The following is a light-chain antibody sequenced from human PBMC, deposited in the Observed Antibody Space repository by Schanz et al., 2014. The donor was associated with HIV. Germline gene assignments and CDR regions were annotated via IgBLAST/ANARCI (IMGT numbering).Light chain of an antibody. Sequence: QSVLAQPPSVSGAPGQRVTISCTGSSSNIGADYDVHWYQFPPGAAPKLLIFDNTNRPSGVPARFSGSRSGSSASLAISGLQSEDEADYYCAAWDDSLTFYVFGTGTKLTVL. CDR2: DNT. CDR3: AAWDDSLTFYV. J-gene: IGLJ1*01. CDR1: SSNIGADYD. V-gene: IGLV1-40*01.